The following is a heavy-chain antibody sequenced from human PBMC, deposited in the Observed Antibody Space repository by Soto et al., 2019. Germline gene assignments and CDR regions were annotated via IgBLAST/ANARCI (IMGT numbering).Heavy chain of an antibody. D-gene: IGHD6-6*01. CDR3: ARDRLNPGYFEY. CDR1: GYTFTSYY. Sequence: ASVKVSCKASGYTFTSYYMHWVRQAPGQGLEWMGIINPSGGSTSYAQKFQGRVTMTRDTSTSTVYMELRNLRSDDTAVYYCARDRLNPGYFEYWGQGTLVTVSS. CDR2: INPSGGST. J-gene: IGHJ4*02. V-gene: IGHV1-46*01.